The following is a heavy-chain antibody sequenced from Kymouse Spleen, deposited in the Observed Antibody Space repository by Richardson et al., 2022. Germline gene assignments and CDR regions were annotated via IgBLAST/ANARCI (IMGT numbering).Heavy chain of an antibody. D-gene: IGHD3-9*01. CDR2: IYYSGST. CDR3: ARVAPPLRYFDWPDAFDI. Sequence: QVQLQESGPGLVKPSETLSLTCTVSGGSVSSGSYYWSWIRQPPGKGLEWIGYIYYSGSTNYNPSLKSRVTISVDTSKNQFSLKLSSVTAADTAVYYCARVAPPLRYFDWPDAFDIWGQGTMVTVSS. V-gene: IGHV4-61*01. CDR1: GGSVSSGSYY. J-gene: IGHJ3*02.